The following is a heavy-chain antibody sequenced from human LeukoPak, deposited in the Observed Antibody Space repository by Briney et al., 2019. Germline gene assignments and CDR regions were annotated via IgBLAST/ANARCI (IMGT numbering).Heavy chain of an antibody. J-gene: IGHJ4*02. CDR2: IRHDETNE. D-gene: IGHD6-6*01. CDR3: AKEYTPSSPLGELAS. V-gene: IGHV3-30*02. CDR1: GFSLSSFA. Sequence: GGSLRLSCAVSGFSLSSFAMHWVRQAPGKGLEWVALIRHDETNEYYADSVQGRFTISRDTSKKTLYLQMNRLRAEDTAVYYCAKEYTPSSPLGELASWGQGNLVTVSS.